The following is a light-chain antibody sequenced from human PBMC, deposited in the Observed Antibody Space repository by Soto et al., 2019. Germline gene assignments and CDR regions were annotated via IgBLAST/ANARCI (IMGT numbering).Light chain of an antibody. V-gene: IGKV1-5*01. CDR2: TAS. Sequence: DIKMTQSPSTLSASVGDTVTTTFRASQTISRWLAWYQQKPGKAPRLLIYTASTLESGVPSRFSGSGSGTDFTLTISCLQSDDFATYYCQQYNDYWTFGQGTKVDI. J-gene: IGKJ1*01. CDR3: QQYNDYWT. CDR1: QTISRW.